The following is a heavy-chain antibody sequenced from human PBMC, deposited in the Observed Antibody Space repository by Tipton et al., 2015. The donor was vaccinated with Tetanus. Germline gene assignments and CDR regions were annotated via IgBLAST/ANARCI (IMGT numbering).Heavy chain of an antibody. CDR2: ISYSGST. CDR1: GGSVTSGDYQ. J-gene: IGHJ4*02. CDR3: ARANYDFPKKGPFDS. V-gene: IGHV4-61*08. D-gene: IGHD3-3*01. Sequence: TLSLTCTVSGGSVTSGDYQWNWIRQPPGKGLEWLAYISYSGSTNSNYSLKSRITISRDTSKNQFSLKLTSVTAADTAVYYCARANYDFPKKGPFDSWGQGTLVIVSS.